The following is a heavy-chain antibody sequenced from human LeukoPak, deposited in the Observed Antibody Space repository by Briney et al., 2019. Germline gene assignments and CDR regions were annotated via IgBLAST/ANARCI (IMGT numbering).Heavy chain of an antibody. V-gene: IGHV4-39*01. D-gene: IGHD2-15*01. J-gene: IGHJ3*01. CDR3: AKAGARHSHGSGLYAFDV. CDR2: SYYSGST. Sequence: SETLSLTCTVSGDSVSSTGYYWGWNRQPPGLGLEWLGTSYYSGSTYYNPSLKSRVTMSEDTSSNQFSLRLSSVNAADTAVYYCAKAGARHSHGSGLYAFDVWGQGTMVTVSS. CDR1: GDSVSSTGYY.